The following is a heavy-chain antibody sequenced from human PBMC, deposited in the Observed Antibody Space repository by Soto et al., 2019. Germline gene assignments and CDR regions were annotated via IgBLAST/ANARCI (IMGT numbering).Heavy chain of an antibody. V-gene: IGHV5-51*01. J-gene: IGHJ5*02. Sequence: GESLKISCKGSGYSFTSYWIGWVRQMPGKGLEWMGIIYPGDSDTRYSPSFQGQVTISADKSISTAYLQWSSLKASDTAMYYCARFYFRTVTNKGPSILNWFDPWGQGTLVTVSS. CDR1: GYSFTSYW. CDR2: IYPGDSDT. D-gene: IGHD4-4*01. CDR3: ARFYFRTVTNKGPSILNWFDP.